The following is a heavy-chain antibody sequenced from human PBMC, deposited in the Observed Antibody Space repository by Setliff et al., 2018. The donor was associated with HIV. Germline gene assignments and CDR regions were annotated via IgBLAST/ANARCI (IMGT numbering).Heavy chain of an antibody. J-gene: IGHJ5*01. V-gene: IGHV1-46*02. CDR2: INPNSGNT. CDR3: ARAHFLVAMTRNWFDS. Sequence: GASVKVSCKASGYTFNNYYMHWVRQAPGQGLEWMGLINPNSGNTNNAQKLQGRVTMTADTSTSTVYMELIRPRFDDTAVYYCARAHFLVAMTRNWFDSWGQGTLVTVSS. D-gene: IGHD5-12*01. CDR1: GYTFNNYY.